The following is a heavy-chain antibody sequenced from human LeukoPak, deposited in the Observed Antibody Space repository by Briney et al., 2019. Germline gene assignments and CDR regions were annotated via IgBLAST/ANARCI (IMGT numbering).Heavy chain of an antibody. D-gene: IGHD3-10*01. V-gene: IGHV1-69*05. CDR3: ARGGGYYGSGSDI. J-gene: IGHJ3*02. CDR1: GGTFSSYA. CDR2: IIPIFGTA. Sequence: SVKVSCKASGGTFSSYAISWVRQAPGQGLEWMGRIIPIFGTANYAQKFQGRVTITTDESTSTAYMELSSLRSEHTAVHYCARGGGYYGSGSDIWGQGTMVTVSS.